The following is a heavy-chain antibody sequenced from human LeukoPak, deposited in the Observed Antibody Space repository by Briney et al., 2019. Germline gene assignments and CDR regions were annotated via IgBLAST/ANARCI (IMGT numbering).Heavy chain of an antibody. CDR2: IYYSGST. D-gene: IGHD6-19*01. CDR3: AREVVAMAGSYFDS. CDR1: GGSVSSGSYY. J-gene: IGHJ4*02. Sequence: SETLSLTCTVSGGSVSSGSYYWSWIRQPPGKGLEWIGYIYYSGSTNYNPSLKSRVTISVDTSKKQFSLKLRSVTAADTAVYFCAREVVAMAGSYFDSWGQGTLVTVSS. V-gene: IGHV4-61*01.